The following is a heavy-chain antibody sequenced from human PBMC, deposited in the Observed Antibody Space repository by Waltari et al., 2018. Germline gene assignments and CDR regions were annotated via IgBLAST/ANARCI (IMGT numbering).Heavy chain of an antibody. D-gene: IGHD3-22*01. CDR2: IYPDDSDT. CDR1: GSTFAHSR. V-gene: IGHV5-51*01. CDR3: TRRYYDPTGYSYFDF. J-gene: IGHJ4*02. Sequence: EVPLVQSGAEVQKPGHSLKISCAASGSTFAHSRLGWVRQMPGKGLEWMAMIYPDDSDTRYSPSFRGQVTISVDKTTTTAYLQWSSLKASDTAMYYCTRRYYDPTGYSYFDFWGQGTLVTVSS.